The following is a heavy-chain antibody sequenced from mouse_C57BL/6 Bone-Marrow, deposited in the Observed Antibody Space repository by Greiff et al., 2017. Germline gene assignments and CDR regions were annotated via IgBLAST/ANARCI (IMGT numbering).Heavy chain of an antibody. D-gene: IGHD2-3*01. V-gene: IGHV1-76*01. CDR2: IYPGSGNT. J-gene: IGHJ2*01. CDR3: AKDGPYYVDY. Sequence: QVQLKQSGAELVRPGASVKLSCKASGYTFTDNYINWVKQRPGQGLEWIARIYPGSGNTYYNEKFKGKATLTAEKSSSAAYMQLSSLTSEDSAVYFCAKDGPYYVDYWGQGTTLTVSS. CDR1: GYTFTDNY.